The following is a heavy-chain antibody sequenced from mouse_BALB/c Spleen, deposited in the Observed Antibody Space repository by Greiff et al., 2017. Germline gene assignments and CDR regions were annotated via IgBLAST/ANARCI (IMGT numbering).Heavy chain of an antibody. CDR3: ARVSITTVVATDWYFDV. J-gene: IGHJ1*01. Sequence: EVKLQESGGGLVQPGGSLRLSCATSGFTFTDYYMSWVRQPPGKALEWLGFIRNKANGYTTEYSASVKGRFTISRDNSQSILYLQMNTLRAEDSATYYCARVSITTVVATDWYFDVWGAGTTVTVSS. D-gene: IGHD1-1*01. V-gene: IGHV7-3*02. CDR2: IRNKANGYTT. CDR1: GFTFTDYY.